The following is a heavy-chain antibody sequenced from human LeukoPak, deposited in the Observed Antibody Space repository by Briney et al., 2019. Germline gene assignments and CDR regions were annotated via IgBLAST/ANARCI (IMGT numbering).Heavy chain of an antibody. CDR1: GGTFSSYA. D-gene: IGHD3-22*01. Sequence: GSSVKVSCKASGGTFSSYAISWVRQAPGQGLEWMGGIIPIFGTASYAQKFQGRVTITTDESTSTAYMELSSLRSEDTAVYYCASAFSSGYYYLDYWGQGTLVTVSS. CDR2: IIPIFGTA. J-gene: IGHJ4*02. V-gene: IGHV1-69*05. CDR3: ASAFSSGYYYLDY.